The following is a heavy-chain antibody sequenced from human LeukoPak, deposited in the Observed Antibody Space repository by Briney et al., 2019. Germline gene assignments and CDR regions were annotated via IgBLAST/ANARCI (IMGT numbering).Heavy chain of an antibody. Sequence: PGTSLRLSCAASGFTFSSYDMHWVRRAPGKGLEWVASIWHDGNRKYHADSVEGRFTISRDNAKNSLYLQMDSLRVEDTAFYYCAKDNRRHYTSGPNPDSLHWGQGALVTVSS. J-gene: IGHJ4*02. V-gene: IGHV3-33*03. CDR2: IWHDGNRK. CDR1: GFTFSSYD. CDR3: AKDNRRHYTSGPNPDSLH. D-gene: IGHD6-19*01.